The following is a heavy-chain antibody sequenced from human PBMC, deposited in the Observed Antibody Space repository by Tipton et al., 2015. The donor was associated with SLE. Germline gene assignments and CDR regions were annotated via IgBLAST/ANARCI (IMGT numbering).Heavy chain of an antibody. J-gene: IGHJ3*02. D-gene: IGHD6-13*01. CDR3: ARDRDKVIAAAWGAFDI. CDR2: ISSSSSYI. Sequence: GSLRLSCAASGFTFSSYSMNWVRQAPGKGLEWVSSISSSSSYIYYADSVKGRFTIPRDNAKNSLYLQMNSLRAEDTAVYYCARDRDKVIAAAWGAFDIWGQGTMVSVSS. V-gene: IGHV3-21*03. CDR1: GFTFSSYS.